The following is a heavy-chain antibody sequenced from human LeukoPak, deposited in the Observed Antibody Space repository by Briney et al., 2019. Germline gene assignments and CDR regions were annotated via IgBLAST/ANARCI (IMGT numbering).Heavy chain of an antibody. CDR3: ARLMYYYDSSGYYSQYFDY. J-gene: IGHJ4*02. CDR1: GYSFTSYW. Sequence: GESLQISCKGSGYSFTSYWIGWGRQMPGKGLEWMGIIYPGDSDTRYSPSFQGQVTISADKSISTAYLQWSSLKASDTAMYYCARLMYYYDSSGYYSQYFDYWGQGTLVTVSS. V-gene: IGHV5-51*01. CDR2: IYPGDSDT. D-gene: IGHD3-22*01.